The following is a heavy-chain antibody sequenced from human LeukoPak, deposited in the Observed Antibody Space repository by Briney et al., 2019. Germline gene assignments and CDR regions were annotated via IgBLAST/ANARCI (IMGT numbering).Heavy chain of an antibody. V-gene: IGHV4-39*01. CDR2: MYYSGST. CDR1: GGSISSSNYY. D-gene: IGHD3-9*01. CDR3: ARQRYFDWFPDY. Sequence: PSETLSLTCTVSGGSISSSNYYWGWIRQPPGKGLEWNGSMYYSGSTYYNPSLKSRSTISADTSKDQFSLKLSSVTAADTAVYYCARQRYFDWFPDYWGQGTLVTVSS. J-gene: IGHJ4*02.